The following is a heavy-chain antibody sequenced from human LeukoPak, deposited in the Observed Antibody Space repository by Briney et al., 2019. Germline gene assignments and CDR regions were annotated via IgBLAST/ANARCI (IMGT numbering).Heavy chain of an antibody. CDR1: GYTFTGYY. Sequence: ASVKVSCKASGYTFTGYYMHWVRQAPGQGLEWMGWINPNSGGTNYAQKFQGRVTMTRDTSISTAYMELSRLRSEDTAVYYCATEGTSFNLFYYYGTDVWGQGTTVTVSS. D-gene: IGHD2-2*01. J-gene: IGHJ6*02. CDR2: INPNSGGT. V-gene: IGHV1-2*02. CDR3: ATEGTSFNLFYYYGTDV.